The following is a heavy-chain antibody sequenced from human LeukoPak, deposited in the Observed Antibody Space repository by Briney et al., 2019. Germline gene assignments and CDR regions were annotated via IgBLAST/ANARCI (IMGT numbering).Heavy chain of an antibody. CDR2: IKQDGSEK. D-gene: IGHD1-14*01. J-gene: IGHJ4*02. CDR1: GFTFSSHW. V-gene: IGHV3-7*01. CDR3: ARDLGIGLWAYSDY. Sequence: GGSLRLSCAASGFTFSSHWMSWVRQAPGKGLEWVANIKQDGSEKYYVDSVKGRFTISRDNAKNSLYLQMNSLRAEDTAVYYCARDLGIGLWAYSDYWGQGTLVTVSS.